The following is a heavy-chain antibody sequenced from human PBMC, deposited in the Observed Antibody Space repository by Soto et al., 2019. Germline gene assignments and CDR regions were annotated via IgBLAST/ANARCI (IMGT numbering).Heavy chain of an antibody. CDR3: ARDSPNVYYYYGMDV. J-gene: IGHJ6*02. CDR1: GFTFSSYW. CDR2: INSDGSST. V-gene: IGHV3-74*01. Sequence: GGSLRLSCAASGFTFSSYWMHWVRQAPGKGLVWVSRINSDGSSTSYADSVKGRFTISRDNAKNTLYLQMNSLRAEDTAVYYCARDSPNVYYYYGMDVWGQGTTVTVSS.